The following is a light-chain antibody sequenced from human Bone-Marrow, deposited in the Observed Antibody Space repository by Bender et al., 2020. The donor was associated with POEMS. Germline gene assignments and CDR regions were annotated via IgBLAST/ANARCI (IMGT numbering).Light chain of an antibody. CDR1: SSDVGRYKF. CDR2: EGY. J-gene: IGLJ3*02. Sequence: QSALTQPASVSGSLGQSITISCTGTSSDVGRYKFVSWYQQHPGKVPKLMIYEGYKRPSGVPDRFSASKSGNTASLTISGLQAEDEADYYCCSYAGSYSWVFGGGTKLTAL. V-gene: IGLV2-23*01. CDR3: CSYAGSYSWV.